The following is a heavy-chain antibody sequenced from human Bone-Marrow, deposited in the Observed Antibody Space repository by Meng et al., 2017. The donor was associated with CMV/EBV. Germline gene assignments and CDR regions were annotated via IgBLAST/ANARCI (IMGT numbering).Heavy chain of an antibody. J-gene: IGHJ5*02. V-gene: IGHV1-2*02. Sequence: ASVKVSCKASGGTFSSYAISWVRQAPGQGLEWMGWINPNSGGTNYAQKFQGRVTMTRDTSISTAYMELSRLRSDDTAVYYCASLRITIFGVVRFDPWGQGTLVTVSS. CDR2: INPNSGGT. CDR1: GGTFSSYA. D-gene: IGHD3-3*01. CDR3: ASLRITIFGVVRFDP.